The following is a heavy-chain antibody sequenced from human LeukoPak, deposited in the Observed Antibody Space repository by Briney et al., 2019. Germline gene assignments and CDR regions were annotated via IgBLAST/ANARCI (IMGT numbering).Heavy chain of an antibody. CDR1: GGSFSGYY. D-gene: IGHD6-13*01. V-gene: IGHV4-34*01. J-gene: IGHJ4*02. Sequence: SETLSLTCAVYGGSFSGYYWSWIRQPPGKGPEWIGEINHSGSTNYNPSLKSRVTISVDTSKNQFSLKLSSVTAADTAVYYCARGLGAAAGTGYYFDYWGQGTLVTVSS. CDR2: INHSGST. CDR3: ARGLGAAAGTGYYFDY.